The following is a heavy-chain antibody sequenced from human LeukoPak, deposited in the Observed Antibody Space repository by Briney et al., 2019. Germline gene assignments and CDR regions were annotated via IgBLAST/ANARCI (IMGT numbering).Heavy chain of an antibody. V-gene: IGHV5-51*01. D-gene: IGHD2-15*01. J-gene: IGHJ5*02. CDR3: ARLSRILDEEDNWFDP. Sequence: GESLKISCKGSGYSFTSYWIGWVRQMPGKGLEWMGIIYPGDSDTRYSPSFQGHVTISADKSISTAYLQWSSLKASDTAMYYCARLSRILDEEDNWFDPWGQGTLVTVSS. CDR2: IYPGDSDT. CDR1: GYSFTSYW.